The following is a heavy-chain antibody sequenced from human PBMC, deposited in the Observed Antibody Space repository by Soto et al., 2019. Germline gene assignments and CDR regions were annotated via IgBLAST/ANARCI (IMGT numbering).Heavy chain of an antibody. CDR2: ISSTSNTI. V-gene: IGHV3-48*01. Sequence: EVQLVESGGGLVQPGGSLRLSCAASGFTFSSYSMNWVRQAPGKGLEWVSYISSTSNTIYYADSVKGRFTNTRDNSENSVYLHVNRVSGEDSAVYYCARDRGCSGGICYRDLDYRGQGTLGTVAA. D-gene: IGHD2-15*01. CDR3: ARDRGCSGGICYRDLDY. J-gene: IGHJ4*02. CDR1: GFTFSSYS.